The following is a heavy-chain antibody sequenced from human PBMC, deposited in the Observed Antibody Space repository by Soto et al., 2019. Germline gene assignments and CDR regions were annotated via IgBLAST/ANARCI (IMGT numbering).Heavy chain of an antibody. V-gene: IGHV3-23*01. CDR3: AKAQGGSYFDY. D-gene: IGHD2-15*01. CDR2: ISSSGGST. Sequence: GSLRLSCAASGFTFSSNAMSWVRQAPGKGLKWVSGISSSGGSTYYADSVKGRFTISRDNSKNMLYLQMNNLRAEDTAVYYCAKAQGGSYFDYWGQVTLVTFSS. J-gene: IGHJ4*02. CDR1: GFTFSSNA.